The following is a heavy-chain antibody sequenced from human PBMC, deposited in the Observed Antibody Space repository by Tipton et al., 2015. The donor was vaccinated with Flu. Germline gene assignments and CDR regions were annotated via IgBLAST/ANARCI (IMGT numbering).Heavy chain of an antibody. CDR3: ERQKVMWSPWGYFDH. CDR2: IYHTGSI. J-gene: IGHJ4*02. CDR1: DYSVSSGDY. V-gene: IGHV4-38-2*01. Sequence: TLSLTCAISDYSVSSGDYWGWIRQPPGKGLEWIGSIYHTGSIYYNPSLQSRVSISLDKSKNQVSLNMTSVAAADTAVYFCERQKVMWSPWGYFDHWGQGILVTVSS. D-gene: IGHD7-27*01.